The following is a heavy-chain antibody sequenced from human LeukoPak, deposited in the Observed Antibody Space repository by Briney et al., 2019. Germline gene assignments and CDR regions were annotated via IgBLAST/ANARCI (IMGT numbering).Heavy chain of an antibody. J-gene: IGHJ4*02. CDR3: ARLQGDSTAIFDY. D-gene: IGHD2-21*01. CDR2: IHYTGGT. CDR1: GGSISGDY. V-gene: IGHV4-59*01. Sequence: SETLSLTCTVSGGSISGDYWSWIRQPPGKGLEWIGYIHYTGGTNYNPSLRSRVTISVDTSKNLFSLKLSSVTAADTAVYYCARLQGDSTAIFDYWGQGTLVSVSS.